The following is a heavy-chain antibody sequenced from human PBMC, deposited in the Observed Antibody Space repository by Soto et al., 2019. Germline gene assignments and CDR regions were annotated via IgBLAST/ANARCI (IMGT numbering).Heavy chain of an antibody. D-gene: IGHD6-13*01. V-gene: IGHV1-2*04. Sequence: ASVKVSCKASGYTFTGYYMHWVRQAPGQGLEWMGWINPNSGGTNYAQKFQGWVTMTRDTSISTAYMELSRLRSDDTAVYYCASAGTHMAQGTKSEYYFDYWGQGTLVTVTS. J-gene: IGHJ4*02. CDR1: GYTFTGYY. CDR2: INPNSGGT. CDR3: ASAGTHMAQGTKSEYYFDY.